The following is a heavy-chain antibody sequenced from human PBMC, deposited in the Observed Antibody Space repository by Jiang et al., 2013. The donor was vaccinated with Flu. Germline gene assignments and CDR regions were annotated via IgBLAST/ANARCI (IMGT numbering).Heavy chain of an antibody. CDR2: VWYDGSHE. D-gene: IGHD3-22*01. CDR3: ARERYYYDSGGYPLGGXCDY. V-gene: IGHV3-33*01. Sequence: VQLLESGGGVVQPGRSLRLSCAASGFTFSNSGMHWVRQAPGKGLEWVAVVWYDGSHEYYVDSVKGRFTISRDNSKNTVYLQMNSLRVEDTAVYYCARERYYYDSGGYPLGGXCDYWGQGTPGHRLL. CDR1: GFTFSNSG. J-gene: IGHJ4*02.